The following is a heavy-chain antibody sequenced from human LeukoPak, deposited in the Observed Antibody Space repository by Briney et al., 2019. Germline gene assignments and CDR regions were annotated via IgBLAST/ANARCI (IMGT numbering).Heavy chain of an antibody. Sequence: ASVKVSCKASGYTFTSYDINWVRQATGQGLEWMGWMNPNSGNIGYAQKFQGRVTMTRNTSISTVYMELSSLRSEDTAVYYCARGRISRGIDYWGQGTLVTVSS. D-gene: IGHD2/OR15-2a*01. J-gene: IGHJ4*02. V-gene: IGHV1-8*01. CDR1: GYTFTSYD. CDR2: MNPNSGNI. CDR3: ARGRISRGIDY.